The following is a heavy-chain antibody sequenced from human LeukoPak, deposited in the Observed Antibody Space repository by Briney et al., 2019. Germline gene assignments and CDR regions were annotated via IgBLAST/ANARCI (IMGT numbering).Heavy chain of an antibody. Sequence: SETLSLTCTVSGGSIRSSYYYWSWIRQPPGKGLEWIGYIYYSGSTNYNPSLKSRVTISVDTSKNQFSLKLTSVTAADTAVYYCARYCSGGSCGFDPWGQGTLVTVSS. CDR1: GGSIRSSYYY. CDR3: ARYCSGGSCGFDP. D-gene: IGHD2-15*01. CDR2: IYYSGST. V-gene: IGHV4-61*01. J-gene: IGHJ5*02.